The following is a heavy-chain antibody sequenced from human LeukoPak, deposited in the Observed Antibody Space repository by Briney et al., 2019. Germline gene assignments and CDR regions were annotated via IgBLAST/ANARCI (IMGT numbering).Heavy chain of an antibody. CDR2: ITHSGST. Sequence: SETLSLTCAVYGGSFSGYYWSWIRQPPGKGLEWIGEITHSGSTNYNPSLKSRVTISVDTSKNQCSLKLSSVTAADTAVYYCARGYYDILTGYSALGNWYFDLWGRGTLVTVSS. J-gene: IGHJ2*01. V-gene: IGHV4-34*01. CDR3: ARGYYDILTGYSALGNWYFDL. D-gene: IGHD3-9*01. CDR1: GGSFSGYY.